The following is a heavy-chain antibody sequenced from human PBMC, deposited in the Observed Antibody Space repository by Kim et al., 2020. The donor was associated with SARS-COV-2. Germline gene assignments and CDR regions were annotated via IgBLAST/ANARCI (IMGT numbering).Heavy chain of an antibody. Sequence: SVKVSCKASGGTFSSYAISWVRQAPGQGLEWMGGIIPIFGTANYAQKFQGRVTITADESTSTAYMELSSLRSEDTAVYYCARRGLGYCSGGSCYSLDYWGKGTQVNGSS. CDR1: GGTFSSYA. CDR3: ARRGLGYCSGGSCYSLDY. V-gene: IGHV1-69*13. CDR2: IIPIFGTA. D-gene: IGHD2-15*01. J-gene: IGHJ4*02.